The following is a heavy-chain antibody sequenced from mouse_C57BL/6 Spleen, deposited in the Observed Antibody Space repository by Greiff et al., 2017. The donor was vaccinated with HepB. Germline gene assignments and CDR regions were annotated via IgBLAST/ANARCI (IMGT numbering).Heavy chain of an antibody. CDR2: IDPSDSET. D-gene: IGHD1-1*01. CDR1: GYTFTSYW. Sequence: QVQLQQPGAELVRPGSSVKLSCKASGYTFTSYWMHWVKQRPIQGLEWIGNIDPSDSETHYNQKFKDKATLTVDKSSSTAYMQLSSLTSEDSAVYYCARRGALRGYFDYWGQGTTLTVSS. CDR3: ARRGALRGYFDY. V-gene: IGHV1-52*01. J-gene: IGHJ2*01.